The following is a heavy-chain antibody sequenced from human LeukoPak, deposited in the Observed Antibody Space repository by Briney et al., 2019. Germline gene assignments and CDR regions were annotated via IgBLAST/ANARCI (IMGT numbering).Heavy chain of an antibody. CDR3: ARTVVAATGEANWFDP. J-gene: IGHJ5*02. Sequence: SQTLSLTCTVSGGSISSGDYYWSWIRQPPGKGLEWIGYIYYSGSTYYNPSLKSRVTISVGTSKNQFSLKLSSVTAADTAVYYCARTVVAATGEANWFDPWGQGTLVTVSS. D-gene: IGHD2-15*01. V-gene: IGHV4-30-4*08. CDR2: IYYSGST. CDR1: GGSISSGDYY.